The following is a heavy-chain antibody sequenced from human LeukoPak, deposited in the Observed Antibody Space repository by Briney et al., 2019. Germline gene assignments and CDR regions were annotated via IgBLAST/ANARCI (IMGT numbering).Heavy chain of an antibody. V-gene: IGHV3-48*03. D-gene: IGHD6-19*01. CDR2: IGSSGSTI. CDR1: GFTFSSYE. CDR3: ASGDSSGWSLDY. Sequence: PGGSLRLSCADSGFTFSSYEMNWVRQAPGKGLEWVSYIGSSGSTIYYADSVKGRFTISRDNVKNSLYLQMNSLRAEDTAVYYCASGDSSGWSLDYWGQGTLVTVSS. J-gene: IGHJ4*02.